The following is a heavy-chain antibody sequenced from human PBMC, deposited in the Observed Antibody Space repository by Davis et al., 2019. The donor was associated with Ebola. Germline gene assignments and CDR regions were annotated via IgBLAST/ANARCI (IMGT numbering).Heavy chain of an antibody. V-gene: IGHV3-23*01. CDR1: GFTFSSYS. CDR2: ISGSGGST. D-gene: IGHD6-19*01. CDR3: AKGPSSGWYYFDY. Sequence: GESLKISCAASGFTFSSYSMNWVRQAPGKGLEWVSAISGSGGSTYYADSVKGRFTISRDNSKNTLYLQMNSLRAEDTAVYYCAKGPSSGWYYFDYWGQGTLVTVSS. J-gene: IGHJ4*02.